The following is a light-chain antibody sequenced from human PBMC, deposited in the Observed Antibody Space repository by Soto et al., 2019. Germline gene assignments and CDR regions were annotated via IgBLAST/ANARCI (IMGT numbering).Light chain of an antibody. CDR2: AAT. CDR1: QAINNF. J-gene: IGKJ3*01. Sequence: DIQMTQSPPSLSASVGDRVTITCRASQAINNFLAWYQQKPGKAPKLLIYAATTLQSGVPSRFSGGGSGTDFTLTISSLQPEDVATYYCQKYNNGPPATFGPGTKVGV. CDR3: QKYNNGPPAT. V-gene: IGKV1-27*01.